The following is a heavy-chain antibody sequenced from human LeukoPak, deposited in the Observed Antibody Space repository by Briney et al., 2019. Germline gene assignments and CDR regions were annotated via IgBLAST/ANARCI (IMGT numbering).Heavy chain of an antibody. V-gene: IGHV4-31*03. CDR1: GGSISSGGYY. Sequence: SETLSLTCTVSGGSISSGGYYWRWIRQHPGKGLEWIGYIYYSGSTYYNPSLKSRVTISVDTSKNQFSLKLSSVTAADTAVYYCARECRSGTNTYYDFWSGYYIYYYMDVWGKGTTVTVSS. CDR2: IYYSGST. J-gene: IGHJ6*03. D-gene: IGHD3-3*01. CDR3: ARECRSGTNTYYDFWSGYYIYYYMDV.